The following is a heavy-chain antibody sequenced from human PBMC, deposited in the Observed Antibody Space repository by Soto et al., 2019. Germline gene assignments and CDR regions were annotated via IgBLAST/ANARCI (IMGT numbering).Heavy chain of an antibody. CDR2: ISDDGSNK. V-gene: IGHV3-30*18. CDR1: GFTFSNYG. J-gene: IGHJ6*02. D-gene: IGHD3-3*01. Sequence: GGSLRLSCAASGFTFSNYGMHWVRQAPGKGLEWVAFISDDGSNKYYADSMKGRFTMSRDNSKSTLYLQMSSLRVEDTAVYYCTKRRNVLRFLEWSSGMEAWGQGTTVTLSS. CDR3: TKRRNVLRFLEWSSGMEA.